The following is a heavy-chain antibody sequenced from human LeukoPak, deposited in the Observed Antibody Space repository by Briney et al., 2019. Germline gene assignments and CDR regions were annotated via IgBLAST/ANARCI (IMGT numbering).Heavy chain of an antibody. J-gene: IGHJ4*02. CDR2: IYPGDSDT. Sequence: GESLKISCKGSGYSFTSYWIGWVRQMPGKGQEWMGIIYPGDSDTRYSPSFQGQVTISADKSISTAYLQWSSLKASDTAMYYCARRRYYYDSSGYYQVAYFDYWGQGTLVTVSS. V-gene: IGHV5-51*01. CDR3: ARRRYYYDSSGYYQVAYFDY. D-gene: IGHD3-22*01. CDR1: GYSFTSYW.